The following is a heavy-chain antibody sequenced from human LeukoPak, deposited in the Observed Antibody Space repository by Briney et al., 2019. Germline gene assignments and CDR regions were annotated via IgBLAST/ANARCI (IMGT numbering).Heavy chain of an antibody. CDR2: IWYDGSNK. CDR1: GFTFSSYG. J-gene: IGHJ6*03. CDR3: ARGQGYYYYMDV. Sequence: GGSLRLSYAASGFTFSSYGMHWVRQAPGKGLEWVAVIWYDGSNKYYADSVKGRFTISRDNSKNTLYLQMNSLRAEDTAVYYCARGQGYYYYMDVWGKGTTVTVSS. V-gene: IGHV3-33*01.